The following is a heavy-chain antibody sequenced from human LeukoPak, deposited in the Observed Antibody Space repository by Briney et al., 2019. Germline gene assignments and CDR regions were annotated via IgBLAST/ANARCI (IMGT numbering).Heavy chain of an antibody. CDR3: ARSVEGYCRGGSCYYYSYYMDV. V-gene: IGHV4-34*01. CDR2: TNHSGST. Sequence: SETLSLTCAVYGGSFSGYYWSWIRQPPGKGLEWIGETNHSGSTNYNPSLKSRVTISVDTSKNQFSLKLSSVTAADTAVYYCARSVEGYCRGGSCYYYSYYMDVWGKGTTVTVSS. D-gene: IGHD2-15*01. J-gene: IGHJ6*03. CDR1: GGSFSGYY.